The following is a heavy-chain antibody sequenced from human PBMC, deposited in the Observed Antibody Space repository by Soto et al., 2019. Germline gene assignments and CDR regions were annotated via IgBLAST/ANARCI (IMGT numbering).Heavy chain of an antibody. Sequence: EVQLLESGGGVVQPGGSLRLSCAASGFTFSDYAMSWVRQTPGKGLQWVSGVGGSDDDKHYADSVRGRFIVSRDNSKNTLYLQMNSLRXXXXXXXXXXXDATSFXGVWDPFDMWGXGTXVTVSS. CDR2: VGGSDDDK. CDR1: GFTFSDYA. D-gene: IGHD2-8*01. V-gene: IGHV3-23*01. CDR3: XXDATSFXGVWDPFDM. J-gene: IGHJ3*02.